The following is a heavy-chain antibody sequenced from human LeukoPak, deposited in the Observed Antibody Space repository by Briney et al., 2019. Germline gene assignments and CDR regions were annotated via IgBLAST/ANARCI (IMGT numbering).Heavy chain of an antibody. J-gene: IGHJ4*02. CDR2: IIPIFGTA. D-gene: IGHD5-24*01. CDR3: AKTPVGMVTLDY. V-gene: IGHV1-69*06. CDR1: GGTFSSYG. Sequence: ASVKVSCKASGGTFSSYGISWVRQAPGQGLEWMGGIIPIFGTANYAQKFQGRVTITADKSTSTAYMELSSLRSEDTAVYYCAKTPVGMVTLDYWGQGTLVIVSS.